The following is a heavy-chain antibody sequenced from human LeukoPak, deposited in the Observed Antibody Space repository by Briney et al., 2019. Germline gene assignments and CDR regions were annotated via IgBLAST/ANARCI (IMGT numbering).Heavy chain of an antibody. CDR3: ARARGGSGSYGHFDY. J-gene: IGHJ4*02. V-gene: IGHV4-4*07. CDR2: IYSSGST. Sequence: PSETLSLTCTGSGASISSYYWTWLRQPAGEGREWIGRIYSSGSTNYNPSLKSRVTMSLDTSKNQFSLKLSSVTAADTAVYYCARARGGSGSYGHFDYWGQGTLVTVSS. CDR1: GASISSYY. D-gene: IGHD1-26*01.